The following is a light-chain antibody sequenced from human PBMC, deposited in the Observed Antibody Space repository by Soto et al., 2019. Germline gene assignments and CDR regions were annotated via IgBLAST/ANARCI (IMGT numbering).Light chain of an antibody. CDR2: DTT. J-gene: IGLJ1*01. CDR3: LLSYNGPYV. CDR1: TGAVTNGHY. Sequence: QAVVTQEPSLTVSPGGTVTLTCGSSTGAVTNGHYPYWFQQKPGQAPRTLIYDTTNRHSWTPARFSGSLLGGKAALTLSGXQPEDEAEYYCLLSYNGPYVFGTGTKVTV. V-gene: IGLV7-46*01.